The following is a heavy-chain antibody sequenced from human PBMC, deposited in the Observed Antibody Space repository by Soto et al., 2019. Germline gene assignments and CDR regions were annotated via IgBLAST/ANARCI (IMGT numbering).Heavy chain of an antibody. CDR2: ISSSSSTI. Sequence: AGSLRLSCAASGFTFSSYSMNWVRQAPGKGLEWVSYISSSSSTIYYADSVKGRFTISRDNAKNSLYLQMNSLRDEGTAVYYCASQGRAPYYDYVWGSYRQEAFDIWGQGTMVTVSS. CDR1: GFTFSSYS. J-gene: IGHJ3*02. D-gene: IGHD3-16*02. V-gene: IGHV3-48*02. CDR3: ASQGRAPYYDYVWGSYRQEAFDI.